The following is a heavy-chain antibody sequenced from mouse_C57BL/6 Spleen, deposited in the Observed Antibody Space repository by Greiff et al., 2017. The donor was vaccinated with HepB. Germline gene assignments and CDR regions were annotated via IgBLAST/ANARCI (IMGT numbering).Heavy chain of an antibody. Sequence: EVKLVESGPGLVKPSQSLSLTCSVTGYSITSGYYWNWIRQFPGNKLEWMGYISYDGSNNYNPSLKNRISITRDTSKNQFFLKLNSVTTEDTATYYCASLYYYGRGAMDYWGQGTSVTVSS. CDR3: ASLYYYGRGAMDY. CDR1: GYSITSGYY. CDR2: ISYDGSN. D-gene: IGHD1-1*01. J-gene: IGHJ4*01. V-gene: IGHV3-6*01.